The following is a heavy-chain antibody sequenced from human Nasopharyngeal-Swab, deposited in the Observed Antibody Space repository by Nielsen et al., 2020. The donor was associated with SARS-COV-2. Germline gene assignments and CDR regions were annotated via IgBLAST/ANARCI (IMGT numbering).Heavy chain of an antibody. V-gene: IGHV4-59*01. D-gene: IGHD6-19*01. CDR3: ARDQRSGWFDAFDI. Sequence: RQPPGKGLEWIGYIYYSGSTNYNPSLKSRVTISVDTSKNQFSLKLSSVTAADTAVYYCARDQRSGWFDAFDIWGQGAMVTVSS. CDR2: IYYSGST. J-gene: IGHJ3*02.